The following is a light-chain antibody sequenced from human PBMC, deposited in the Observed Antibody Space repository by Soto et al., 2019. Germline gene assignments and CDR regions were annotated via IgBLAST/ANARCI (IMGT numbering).Light chain of an antibody. J-gene: IGKJ4*01. CDR2: SAS. CDR3: QQYHDWPPLT. Sequence: EIVMTQSPATLSVSPGERVTLSCRASQSISSNLAWYQQKPGQPPRLLFYSASARATGTPARFSGSESGTEFTLTISSLQSEDVAVYYCQQYHDWPPLTFGGGTNVQIK. V-gene: IGKV3-15*01. CDR1: QSISSN.